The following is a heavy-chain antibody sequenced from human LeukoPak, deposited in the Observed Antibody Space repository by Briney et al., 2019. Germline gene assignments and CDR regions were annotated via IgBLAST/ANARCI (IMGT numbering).Heavy chain of an antibody. CDR1: GFTFSNNW. CDR2: IKQDGSEK. CDR3: ATYGGYGGGFDY. D-gene: IGHD5-12*01. Sequence: GGSLRLSCAASGFTFSNNWMTWVRQAPGKGLEWVANIKQDGSEKYYVDSVKGRFTISRDNAKNSLYLQMNSLRAEDTAVYYCATYGGYGGGFDYWGQGTLVTVSS. V-gene: IGHV3-7*01. J-gene: IGHJ4*02.